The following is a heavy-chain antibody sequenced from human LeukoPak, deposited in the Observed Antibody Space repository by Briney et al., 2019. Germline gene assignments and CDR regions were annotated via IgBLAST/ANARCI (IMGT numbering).Heavy chain of an antibody. J-gene: IGHJ1*01. CDR3: AKQDYCSSTSCYLPPPPARFQH. D-gene: IGHD2-2*01. V-gene: IGHV3-30-3*02. Sequence: GGSLRLSCAASGFTFSSYAMHWVRQAPGKGLEWVAVISYDGSNKHYADSVEGRFTISRDNSKNTLYLQMNSLRAEDTAVYYCAKQDYCSSTSCYLPPPPARFQHWGQGTLVTVSS. CDR2: ISYDGSNK. CDR1: GFTFSSYA.